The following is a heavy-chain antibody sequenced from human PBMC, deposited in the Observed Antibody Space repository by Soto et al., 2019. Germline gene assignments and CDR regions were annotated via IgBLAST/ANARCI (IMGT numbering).Heavy chain of an antibody. V-gene: IGHV1-69*01. CDR3: AREPSTYYYASDNVTYYYYYGMDV. D-gene: IGHD3-10*01. CDR2: IIPIFGTA. J-gene: IGHJ6*02. Sequence: SPVKLSCKASGDTFSSYASSWRRQAPGQGLEWMGGIIPIFGTANYAQKFQGRVTITADESTSTAYMELSSLRSEDTAVYYCAREPSTYYYASDNVTYYYYYGMDVWGQGTTVTVSS. CDR1: GDTFSSYA.